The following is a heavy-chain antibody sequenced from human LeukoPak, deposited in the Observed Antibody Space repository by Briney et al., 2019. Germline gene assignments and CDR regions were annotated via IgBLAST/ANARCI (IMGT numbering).Heavy chain of an antibody. CDR1: GFTFSSYA. J-gene: IGHJ3*02. CDR2: ISYDGSNK. Sequence: GGSLRLSCAASGFTFSSYAMHWVRQAPGKGLEWVAVISYDGSNKYYADSVKGRFTISRDNSKNTLYLQMNSLRAEDTAVYYCARGGGLGVVVRTAKTFDSWGQGTMVTVSS. CDR3: ARGGGLGVVVRTAKTFDS. V-gene: IGHV3-30-3*01. D-gene: IGHD3-22*01.